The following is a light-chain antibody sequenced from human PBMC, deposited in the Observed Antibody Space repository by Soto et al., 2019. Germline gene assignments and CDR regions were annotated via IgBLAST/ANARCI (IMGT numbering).Light chain of an antibody. CDR3: AAWDDSLNGVI. Sequence: QSVLTQPPSASGTPGLGVTITCSGSSSNVGSNTVNWYQQLPGTAPKLLIYTNIQRPSGVPDRFSGFKSGTSASLAISGLQSEDEADYYCAAWDDSLNGVIFGGGTQLTVL. CDR1: SSNVGSNT. CDR2: TNI. V-gene: IGLV1-44*01. J-gene: IGLJ2*01.